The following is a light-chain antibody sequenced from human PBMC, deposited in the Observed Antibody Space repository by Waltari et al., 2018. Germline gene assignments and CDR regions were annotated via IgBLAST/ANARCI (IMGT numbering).Light chain of an antibody. V-gene: IGKV1-5*03. J-gene: IGKJ2*01. CDR3: QQYNGYSGT. Sequence: DIQMTQSPSTLSAFVGDRVTITCRASQSLSSWLAWYQQKPGKAPRLLIYKASTLESGVPSRFSGSGSGTDYTLTISSLQPDDFAIYYCQQYNGYSGTFGQGTKLEIK. CDR1: QSLSSW. CDR2: KAS.